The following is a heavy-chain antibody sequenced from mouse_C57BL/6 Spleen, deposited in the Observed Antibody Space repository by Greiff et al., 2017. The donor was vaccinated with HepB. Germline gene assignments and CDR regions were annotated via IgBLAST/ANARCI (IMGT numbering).Heavy chain of an antibody. Sequence: EVMLVESGGDLVKPGGSLKLSCAASGFTFSSYGMSWVRQTPDKRLEWVATISSGGSYTYYPDSVKGRFTISRDNAKNTLYLQMSSLKSEDTSMHYCARRDYDSCLFDYWGQGTTLTVSS. CDR1: GFTFSSYG. CDR3: ARRDYDSCLFDY. CDR2: ISSGGSYT. V-gene: IGHV5-6*02. J-gene: IGHJ2*01. D-gene: IGHD1-1*01.